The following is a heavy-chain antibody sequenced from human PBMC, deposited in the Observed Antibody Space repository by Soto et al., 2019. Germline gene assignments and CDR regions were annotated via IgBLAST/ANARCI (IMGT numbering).Heavy chain of an antibody. CDR1: GYTFTSYG. CDR2: ISAYNGNT. CDR3: ARVDTAMAPDHFDY. Sequence: ASVKVSCKASGYTFTSYGISWVRQAPGQGLEWMGWISAYNGNTNYAQKLQGRVTMTTDTSTSTAYMELSSLRSDDTAVYYCARVDTAMAPDHFDYWGQGTLVTVSS. V-gene: IGHV1-18*01. J-gene: IGHJ4*02. D-gene: IGHD5-18*01.